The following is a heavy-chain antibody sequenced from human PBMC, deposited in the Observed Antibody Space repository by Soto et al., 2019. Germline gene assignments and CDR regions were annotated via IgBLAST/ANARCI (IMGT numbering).Heavy chain of an antibody. CDR3: ARQRTSVVTQAYFD. V-gene: IGHV4-39*01. J-gene: IGHJ4*01. Sequence: LSLTCTVPGDSISSRSYYWGWIRQPPGKGLEWIGSIYYSGITYNNPSLRSRVSMCIDTSKDQFYLKLKSVTAADTALYFCARQRTSVVTQAYFD. CDR1: GDSISSRSYY. CDR2: IYYSGIT. D-gene: IGHD2-21*02.